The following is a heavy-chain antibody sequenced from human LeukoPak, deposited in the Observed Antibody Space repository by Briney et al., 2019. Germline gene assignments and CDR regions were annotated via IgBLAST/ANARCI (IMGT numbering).Heavy chain of an antibody. CDR3: ARVPLGSQIDSSGYYSPDY. Sequence: MTSETLSLTCTVSGGSISSYYWSWIRQPPGKGLEWIGYIYYSGSTNYNPSLKSRVTISVDTSKNQFSLKLSSVTAADTAVYYCARVPLGSQIDSSGYYSPDYWGQGTLVTVSS. J-gene: IGHJ4*02. D-gene: IGHD3-22*01. CDR2: IYYSGST. V-gene: IGHV4-59*01. CDR1: GGSISSYY.